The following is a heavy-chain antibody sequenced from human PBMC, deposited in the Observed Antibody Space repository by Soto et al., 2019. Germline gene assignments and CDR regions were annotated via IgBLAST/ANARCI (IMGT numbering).Heavy chain of an antibody. J-gene: IGHJ5*02. CDR1: GGSFSGYY. V-gene: IGHV4-34*01. CDR2: INHSGST. D-gene: IGHD3-16*01. Sequence: SETLSLTCAVYGGSFSGYYWSWIRQPPGKGLEWIGEINHSGSTNYNPSLKSRVTISVDTSKNQFSLKLSSVTAADTAVYYCARGQRNNDTRLWVWFDPWGQGTLVTVSS. CDR3: ARGQRNNDTRLWVWFDP.